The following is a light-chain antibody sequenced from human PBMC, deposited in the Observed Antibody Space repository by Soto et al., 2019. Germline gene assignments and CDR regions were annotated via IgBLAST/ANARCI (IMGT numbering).Light chain of an antibody. V-gene: IGKV1-17*01. CDR1: QGIRDD. CDR2: AAS. J-gene: IGKJ1*01. CDR3: QQRSNWPWT. Sequence: DIQMTQSPSSLSASVGDRVTITCRASQGIRDDLGWYQQKPGKAPKRLIYAASSLQSGVPSRFSGSGSGTDFTLTISSLEPEDFAVYYCQQRSNWPWTFGQGTKVDIK.